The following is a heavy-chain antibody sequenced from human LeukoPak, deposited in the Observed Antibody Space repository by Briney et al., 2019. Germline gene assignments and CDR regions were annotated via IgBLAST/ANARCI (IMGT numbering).Heavy chain of an antibody. CDR3: ARVGRIIAVALYYFDY. Sequence: PGGSLRLSCAASGFTFSSYEMNLVRQAPGKGLEWVAVISYDGSNKYYADSVKGRFTISRDNSKNTLYLQMNSLRAEDTAVYYCARVGRIIAVALYYFDYWGQGTLVTVSS. V-gene: IGHV3-30*04. CDR2: ISYDGSNK. CDR1: GFTFSSYE. D-gene: IGHD6-19*01. J-gene: IGHJ4*02.